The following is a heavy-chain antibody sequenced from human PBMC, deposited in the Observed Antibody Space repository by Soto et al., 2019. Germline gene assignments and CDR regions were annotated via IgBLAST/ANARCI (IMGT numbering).Heavy chain of an antibody. CDR2: INPSGGST. CDR1: GYRFTSYH. J-gene: IGHJ5*02. CDR3: ARSHESSGYSFFDD. D-gene: IGHD3-22*01. V-gene: IGHV1-46*01. Sequence: XSVKVSCKTSGYRFTSYHMHLVRQAPGQGLECMGIINPSGGSTKYAQKFLDRVTMTRDTSTSTVYMDLSSLKSEDTAVYYCARSHESSGYSFFDDWGQGTLVTVSS.